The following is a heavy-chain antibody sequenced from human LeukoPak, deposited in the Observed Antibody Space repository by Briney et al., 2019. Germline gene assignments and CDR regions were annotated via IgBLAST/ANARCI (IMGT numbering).Heavy chain of an antibody. V-gene: IGHV1-69*04. CDR3: ARWAPYCSSTSCPFYFDY. Sequence: ASVKVSCKASGGTFSSYAINWVRQAPGQGLEWMGRIIPIFGITNYAQKFQGRVTITADKSTGTAYMELSRLRSEDTAVYFCARWAPYCSSTSCPFYFDYWGQGTLVTVSS. CDR2: IIPIFGIT. J-gene: IGHJ4*02. D-gene: IGHD2-2*01. CDR1: GGTFSSYA.